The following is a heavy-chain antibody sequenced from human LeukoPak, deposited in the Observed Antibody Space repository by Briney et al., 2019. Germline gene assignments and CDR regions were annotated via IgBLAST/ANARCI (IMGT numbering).Heavy chain of an antibody. CDR3: ARVWLGYFDY. V-gene: IGHV3-9*01. J-gene: IGHJ4*02. CDR1: GFTFDDYA. Sequence: GGSLRLSCAASGFTFDDYAMHWVRQAPGKGLEWVSGISWNSGSIGYADSVKGRFTISRDNSKNTLYLQMNSLRAEDTAVYYCARVWLGYFDYWGQGTLVTVSS. D-gene: IGHD6-19*01. CDR2: ISWNSGSI.